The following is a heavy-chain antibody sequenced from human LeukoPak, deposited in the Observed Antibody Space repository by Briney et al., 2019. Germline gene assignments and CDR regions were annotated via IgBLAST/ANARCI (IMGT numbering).Heavy chain of an antibody. J-gene: IGHJ4*02. Sequence: ASVKVSCKASGYTFNSYDINWVRQATGQGLEWMGWMNPNSGNTGYAQKFQGRVTITRNTSISTAYMELSSLRSEDTAVYYCARGYSYGYEADYWGQGTLVTVSS. CDR2: MNPNSGNT. D-gene: IGHD5-18*01. CDR3: ARGYSYGYEADY. CDR1: GYTFNSYD. V-gene: IGHV1-8*03.